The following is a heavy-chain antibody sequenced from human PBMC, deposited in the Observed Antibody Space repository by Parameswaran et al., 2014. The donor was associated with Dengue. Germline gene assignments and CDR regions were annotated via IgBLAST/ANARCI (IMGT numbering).Heavy chain of an antibody. Sequence: WVRQAPGQGLEWMGWINTNTGNPTYAQGFTGRFVFSLDTSVSTAYLQISSLKAEDTAVYYCARWFGELHYYYYYYGMDVWGRGTTVTVSS. CDR2: INTNTGNP. D-gene: IGHD3-10*01. CDR3: ARWFGELHYYYYYYGMDV. V-gene: IGHV7-4-1*02. J-gene: IGHJ6*02.